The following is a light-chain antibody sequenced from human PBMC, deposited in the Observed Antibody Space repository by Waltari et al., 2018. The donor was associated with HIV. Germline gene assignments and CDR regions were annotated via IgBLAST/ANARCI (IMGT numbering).Light chain of an antibody. CDR2: SAS. Sequence: EILMTQSPGTLSVSPGESLSLSCRASQNIKTNLAWYQQRPGQVPRLIIYSASTRATGVPARFGGSGSGTDFTLTISSLQPEDFATYSCQQSYSTPPTFGQGTKVEIK. J-gene: IGKJ1*01. V-gene: IGKV3-15*01. CDR3: QQSYSTPPT. CDR1: QNIKTN.